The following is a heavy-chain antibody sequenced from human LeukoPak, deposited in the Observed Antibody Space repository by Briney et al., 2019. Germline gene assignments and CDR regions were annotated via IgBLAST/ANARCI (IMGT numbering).Heavy chain of an antibody. CDR2: ISPTGSTT. Sequence: GGSLRLSCTASGFSFSGHWMHWARQLPGKGLVWVSRISPTGSTTSYADSVKGRFTVSRDNAKNTLYLPVNNLRAEDTAVYYCARGPNSNWSGLDFWGQGTLLTVSS. CDR1: GFSFSGHW. CDR3: ARGPNSNWSGLDF. V-gene: IGHV3-74*01. D-gene: IGHD6-6*01. J-gene: IGHJ4*02.